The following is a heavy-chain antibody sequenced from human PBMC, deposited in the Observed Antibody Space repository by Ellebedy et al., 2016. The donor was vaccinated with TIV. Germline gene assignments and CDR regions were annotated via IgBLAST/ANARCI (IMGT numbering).Heavy chain of an antibody. D-gene: IGHD6-19*01. CDR2: ISHDGSTK. J-gene: IGHJ2*01. CDR1: EFTFSYYA. V-gene: IGHV3-30-3*01. Sequence: PGGSLRLSCAASEFTFSYYAMHWVRQAPGKGLEWVAVISHDGSTKYYADSVKGRFTISRDNSKNTLYLQMNSLRAEDTAVYYCARAGSGGWEAYFDLWGRGTLVTVSS. CDR3: ARAGSGGWEAYFDL.